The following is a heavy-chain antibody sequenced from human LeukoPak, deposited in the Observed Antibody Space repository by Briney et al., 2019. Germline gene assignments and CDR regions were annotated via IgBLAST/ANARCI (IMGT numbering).Heavy chain of an antibody. V-gene: IGHV1-69*05. D-gene: IGHD3-3*01. CDR1: GGTFSIYA. CDR3: ARDTIGIHYDFWSGYYLGY. Sequence: VASVTVSCKASGGTFSIYAISWVRQAPGQGLEWMGGIIPIFGTANYAQKFQGRVTITTDESTSTAYMELSSLRSEDTAVYYCARDTIGIHYDFWSGYYLGYWGQGTLVTVSS. J-gene: IGHJ4*02. CDR2: IIPIFGTA.